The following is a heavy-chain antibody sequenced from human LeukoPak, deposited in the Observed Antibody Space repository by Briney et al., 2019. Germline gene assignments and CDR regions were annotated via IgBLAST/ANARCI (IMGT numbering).Heavy chain of an antibody. J-gene: IGHJ6*02. Sequence: GESLRISCKDSGHSFTSYWISWVRQMPGKGLEWMGRIDPSDSYTNYSPSFQGHVTISVDKSISTAYLQWTSLKSSDSAMYYCARRGYYYYGMGVWGQGTTVTVSS. D-gene: IGHD3-10*01. CDR3: ARRGYYYYGMGV. CDR2: IDPSDSYT. V-gene: IGHV5-10-1*01. CDR1: GHSFTSYW.